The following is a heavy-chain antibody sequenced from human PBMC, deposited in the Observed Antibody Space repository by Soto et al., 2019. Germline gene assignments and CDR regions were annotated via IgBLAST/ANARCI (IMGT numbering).Heavy chain of an antibody. J-gene: IGHJ4*02. CDR1: GYSFTSYW. D-gene: IGHD2-2*02. Sequence: GESLKISCKGSGYSFTSYWIGWVRQMPGKGLEWMGIIYPGDSDTRYSPSFQGQVTISADKSISTAYLQWSSLKASDTAMYYCARHGPIYPHETHFDYWGQGTLVTVSS. CDR3: ARHGPIYPHETHFDY. V-gene: IGHV5-51*01. CDR2: IYPGDSDT.